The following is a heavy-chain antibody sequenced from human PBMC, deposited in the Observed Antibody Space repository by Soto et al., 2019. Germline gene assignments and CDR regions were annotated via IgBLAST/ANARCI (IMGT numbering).Heavy chain of an antibody. Sequence: SVKVSCKASGGTFSSYAISWVRQAPGQGLEWMGGIIPIFGTANYAQKFQGRVTITADESTSTAYMELSSLRSEDTAVYYCARVAYLTARYFDFWGQGTLVTVSS. J-gene: IGHJ4*02. V-gene: IGHV1-69*13. CDR3: ARVAYLTARYFDF. CDR2: IIPIFGTA. CDR1: GGTFSSYA. D-gene: IGHD6-6*01.